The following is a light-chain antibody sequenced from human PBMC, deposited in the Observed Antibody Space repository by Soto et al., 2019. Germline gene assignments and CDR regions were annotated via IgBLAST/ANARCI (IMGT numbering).Light chain of an antibody. Sequence: EIVLTQSPATLSLSPGERATLSCRASQSVSSYLAWYQQKPGQAPRLPIYDASNRATGIPARFSGSGSGTDFTLTISSLEPEDFAVYYCQQRSNWPLTFGVGTKVEIK. V-gene: IGKV3-11*01. CDR1: QSVSSY. J-gene: IGKJ4*01. CDR3: QQRSNWPLT. CDR2: DAS.